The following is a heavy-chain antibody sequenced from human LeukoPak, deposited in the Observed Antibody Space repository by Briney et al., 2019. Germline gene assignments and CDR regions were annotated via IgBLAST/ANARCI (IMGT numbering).Heavy chain of an antibody. CDR2: IYYSGST. D-gene: IGHD6-6*01. CDR1: GFTFSDYY. CDR3: ARQGISSSSGWFDP. Sequence: GSLRLSCAASGFTFSDYYMSWIRQAPGKGLEWIGSIYYSGSTYYNPSLKSRVTISVDTSKNQFSLKLSSVTAADTAVYYCARQGISSSSGWFDPWGQGTLVTVSS. V-gene: IGHV4-39*01. J-gene: IGHJ5*02.